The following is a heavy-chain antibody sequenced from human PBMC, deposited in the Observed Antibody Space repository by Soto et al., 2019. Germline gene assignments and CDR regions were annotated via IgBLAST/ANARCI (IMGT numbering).Heavy chain of an antibody. D-gene: IGHD1-1*01. CDR1: GINISNAW. V-gene: IGHV3-15*07. J-gene: IGHJ4*02. Sequence: PGYSLNISCADSGINISNAWMNWVRQAPGKGLEWVGRIKGKIDGGTTDYAAPVKDRFTISRDDSKNTLYLQMNSLKTEDTAVYYCTCQLRFDFWGQGTLVTVSS. CDR2: IKGKIDGGTT. CDR3: TCQLRFDF.